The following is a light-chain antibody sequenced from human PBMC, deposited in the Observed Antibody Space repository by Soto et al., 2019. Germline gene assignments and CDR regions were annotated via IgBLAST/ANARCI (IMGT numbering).Light chain of an antibody. CDR3: SSYTSSNTLV. CDR1: SEDVGGYNY. CDR2: EVT. J-gene: IGLJ1*01. Sequence: QSALAQPASVSGSPGQSITISCSGTSEDVGGYNYVSWYQHHPGKAPKLMIYEVTNRPSGLSNRFSGSKSGSTASLAISGLQAEDEADYYCSSYTSSNTLVFGTGTKVTVL. V-gene: IGLV2-14*01.